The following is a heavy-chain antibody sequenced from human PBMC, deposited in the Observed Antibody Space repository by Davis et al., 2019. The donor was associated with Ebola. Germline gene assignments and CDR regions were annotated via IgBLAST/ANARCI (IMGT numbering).Heavy chain of an antibody. CDR2: ISYDGSNK. V-gene: IGHV3-30*04. CDR3: ARDAIAVAGNYYYYYGMDV. D-gene: IGHD6-19*01. CDR1: GFTFSSYA. J-gene: IGHJ6*02. Sequence: GESLKISCAASGFTFSSYAMHWVRQAPGKGLEWVAVISYDGSNKYYADSVKGRFTISRDNSKNTLYLQMNSLRAEDTAVYYCARDAIAVAGNYYYYYGMDVWGQGTTVTVSS.